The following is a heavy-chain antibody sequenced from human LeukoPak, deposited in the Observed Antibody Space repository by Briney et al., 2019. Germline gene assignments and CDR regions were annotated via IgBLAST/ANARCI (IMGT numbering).Heavy chain of an antibody. J-gene: IGHJ4*02. D-gene: IGHD2-2*01. CDR2: IYPNNGGT. V-gene: IGHV1-2*02. CDR1: RYSFTGYY. CDR3: ARVRYCSSTSCSSGYSDY. Sequence: ASVKVSCKASRYSFTGYYIYWVRQAPGQGLEWVGWIYPNNGGTNYAQKFQGRVTMTRDTSISTAYMDLSRLRSDDTAIYYCARVRYCSSTSCSSGYSDYWGQGTLVTVSS.